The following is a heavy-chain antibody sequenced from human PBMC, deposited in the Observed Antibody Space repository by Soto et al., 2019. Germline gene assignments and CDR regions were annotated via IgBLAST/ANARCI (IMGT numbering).Heavy chain of an antibody. CDR3: TRHAVQSCGGDCYLLPYFDL. D-gene: IGHD2-21*02. J-gene: IGHJ2*01. V-gene: IGHV3-73*02. CDR2: IRSKANNYAT. Sequence: EVQLVESGGGLVQPGGSLKLSCAASGFTFSGSAVHWVRQASGKGLEWVGRIRSKANNYATVYAASVKGRFTISRDDSTNTAYLQMNSLKTEDTAVYYCTRHAVQSCGGDCYLLPYFDLWGRGTLVTVSS. CDR1: GFTFSGSA.